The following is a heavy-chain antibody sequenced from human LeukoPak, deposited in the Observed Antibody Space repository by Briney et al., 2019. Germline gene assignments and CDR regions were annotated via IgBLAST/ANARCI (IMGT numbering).Heavy chain of an antibody. D-gene: IGHD6-13*01. CDR1: GFTFSSYA. Sequence: GGSPRLSCAASGFTFSSYAMSWVRQAPGKGLEWVSAISGSGGSTYYADSVKGRFTISRDNSKNTLYLQMNSLRAEDTAVYYCAKADKQYIIAFDYWGQGTLVTVSS. J-gene: IGHJ4*02. CDR2: ISGSGGST. V-gene: IGHV3-23*01. CDR3: AKADKQYIIAFDY.